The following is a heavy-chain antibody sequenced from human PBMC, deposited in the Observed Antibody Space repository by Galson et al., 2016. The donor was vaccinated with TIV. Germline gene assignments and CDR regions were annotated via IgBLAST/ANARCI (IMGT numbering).Heavy chain of an antibody. CDR2: IYQSGST. Sequence: TCTASGDSINNYFWNWFRQSPGKGLEWIGDIYQSGSTNYNPSLKSRVTTSIDTSKRQFSLKLYSVTAADTAIYYCARDKSRRGCFDPWGQGSLSPSPQ. J-gene: IGHJ5*02. CDR1: GDSINNYF. V-gene: IGHV4-59*01. CDR3: ARDKSRRGCFDP.